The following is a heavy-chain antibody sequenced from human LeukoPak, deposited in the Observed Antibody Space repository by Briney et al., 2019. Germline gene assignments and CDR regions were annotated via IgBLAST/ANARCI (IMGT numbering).Heavy chain of an antibody. D-gene: IGHD2-15*01. J-gene: IGHJ4*02. CDR1: GFSVSSNY. Sequence: GVSLRLSCAASGFSVSSNYMSCVRQAPGEGLECVSVIYSRGSTYYADSVKGRFTISRDNSKNTLYLQMNSLRAEDTAVYYWAGESPSGPLDYWGQGTLVTVS. CDR3: AGESPSGPLDY. V-gene: IGHV3-53*01. CDR2: IYSRGST.